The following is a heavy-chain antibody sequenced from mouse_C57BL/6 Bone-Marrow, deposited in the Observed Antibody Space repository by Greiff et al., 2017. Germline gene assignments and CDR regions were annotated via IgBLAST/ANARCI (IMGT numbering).Heavy chain of an antibody. Sequence: EVHLVESGGGLVQPKGSLKLSCAASGFSFNTYAMNWVRQAPGKGLEWVARIRSKSNNYATYYADSVKDRFTISRDDSESMLYLQMNNLKTEDTAMYYCVREGTGYFDYWGQGTTLTVSS. CDR3: VREGTGYFDY. D-gene: IGHD3-3*01. V-gene: IGHV10-1*01. CDR2: IRSKSNNYAT. CDR1: GFSFNTYA. J-gene: IGHJ2*01.